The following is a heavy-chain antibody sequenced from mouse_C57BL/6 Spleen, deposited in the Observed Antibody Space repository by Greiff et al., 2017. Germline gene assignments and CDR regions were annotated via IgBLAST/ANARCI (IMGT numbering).Heavy chain of an antibody. V-gene: IGHV3-6*01. CDR3: EREDYGRAMDY. D-gene: IGHD1-1*01. CDR1: GYSITSGYY. Sequence: VQLQQSGPGLVKPSQSLSLTCSVTGYSITSGYYWNWIRQFPGNKLEWMGYISYDGSNNYNPSLKNRISITRDTSKNQFFLQLNYVTTEDTATYYGEREDYGRAMDYWGQGTAVTVSS. J-gene: IGHJ4*01. CDR2: ISYDGSN.